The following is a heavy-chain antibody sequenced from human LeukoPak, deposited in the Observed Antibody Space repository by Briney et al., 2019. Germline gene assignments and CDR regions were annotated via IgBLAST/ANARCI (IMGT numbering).Heavy chain of an antibody. Sequence: GGSLRLSCTAAGFSFSMYWMSWVRQAQGKGLEWVANIRSDGVEKYYVDSVRGRFTISTDTAKNTLYLQMNSLRADDTAVYYCAREFTGYGNTDYWGQGTLVTVSS. V-gene: IGHV3-7*03. CDR1: GFSFSMYW. D-gene: IGHD5-12*01. J-gene: IGHJ4*02. CDR3: AREFTGYGNTDY. CDR2: IRSDGVEK.